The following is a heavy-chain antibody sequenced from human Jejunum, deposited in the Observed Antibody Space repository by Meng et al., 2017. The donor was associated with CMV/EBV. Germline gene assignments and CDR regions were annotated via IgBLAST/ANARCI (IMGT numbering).Heavy chain of an antibody. CDR3: AVGDKVLDDFWSGFYDY. J-gene: IGHJ4*02. V-gene: IGHV1-2*02. CDR1: TFTDYY. CDR2: INPNTGDT. D-gene: IGHD3-3*01. Sequence: TFTDYYMQWVRQAPGQGLEWMGWINPNTGDTNYAQKFQGRVTMTRDMSINTVYMELTRLRSEDTAVYYCAVGDKVLDDFWSGFYDYWGQGSLVTVSS.